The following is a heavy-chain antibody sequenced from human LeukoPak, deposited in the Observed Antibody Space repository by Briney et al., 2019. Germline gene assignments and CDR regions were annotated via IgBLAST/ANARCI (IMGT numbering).Heavy chain of an antibody. J-gene: IGHJ6*03. D-gene: IGHD2-2*01. CDR2: IYSSGST. CDR3: ARVRGCSSTSCSPHYYYYMDV. Sequence: IPSETLSLTCTVSGGSISSHNWSWIRQPAGKGLEWIGRIYSSGSTNYNPSLKSRVTMSVDTSKNQFSLRLSSVTAADTAIYYCARVRGCSSTSCSPHYYYYMDVWGKGTTVTVSS. V-gene: IGHV4-4*07. CDR1: GGSISSHN.